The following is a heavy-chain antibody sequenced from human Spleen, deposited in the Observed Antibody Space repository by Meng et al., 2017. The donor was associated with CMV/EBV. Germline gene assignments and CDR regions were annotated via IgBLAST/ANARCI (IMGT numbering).Heavy chain of an antibody. V-gene: IGHV1-69*05. CDR1: GGTFSSYA. J-gene: IGHJ4*02. Sequence: SVKVSCKASGGTFSSYAISWVRQAPGQGLEWMGGIIPIFGTANYAQKFQGRVTITTDESTSTAYMELSSLRSEDTAVYYCTRAFEYYHFLSKLTYWGQGTLVTVSS. CDR2: IIPIFGTA. D-gene: IGHD3-3*01. CDR3: TRAFEYYHFLSKLTY.